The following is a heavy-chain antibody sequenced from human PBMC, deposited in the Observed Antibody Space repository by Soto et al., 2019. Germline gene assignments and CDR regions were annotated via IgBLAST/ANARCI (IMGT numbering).Heavy chain of an antibody. CDR2: INHSGST. CDR3: ARDKITGLFDY. D-gene: IGHD2-8*02. V-gene: IGHV4-34*01. J-gene: IGHJ4*02. Sequence: QVQLQQWGAGLLKPSETLSLTCAVYGGSFSGYYWTWIRQPPGTGLEWIGEINHSGSTNYNPSLKXRVTISVDTSKNQFSLKLTSVTAAATAVYYCARDKITGLFDYWGQGTLVTVSS. CDR1: GGSFSGYY.